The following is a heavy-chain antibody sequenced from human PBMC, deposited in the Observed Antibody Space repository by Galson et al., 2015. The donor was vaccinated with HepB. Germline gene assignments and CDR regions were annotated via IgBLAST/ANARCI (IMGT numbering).Heavy chain of an antibody. CDR2: FDPEDGET. V-gene: IGHV1-24*01. CDR3: ATAVAVIVADNFDI. CDR1: GYTLTDLS. J-gene: IGHJ3*02. D-gene: IGHD5-12*01. Sequence: SVKVSCKVSGYTLTDLSMHWVRQAPGKGLEWMGGFDPEDGETIYAQKFQGRVTMTEDTSTDTAYMELSSLRSEDTAVYYCATAVAVIVADNFDIWGQGTMVTVSS.